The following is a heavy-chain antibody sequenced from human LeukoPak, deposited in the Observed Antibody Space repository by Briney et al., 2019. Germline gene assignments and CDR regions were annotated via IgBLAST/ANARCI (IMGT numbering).Heavy chain of an antibody. Sequence: SQTLSLTCTASGGSISSGSYYWSWIRQPAGKGLEWIGRIYTSGSTNYNPSLKSRVTISVDTSKNQFSLKLSSVTAADTAVYYCASCGGDCYSYWYFDLWGRGTLVTVSS. D-gene: IGHD2-21*02. V-gene: IGHV4-61*02. J-gene: IGHJ2*01. CDR2: IYTSGST. CDR3: ASCGGDCYSYWYFDL. CDR1: GGSISSGSYY.